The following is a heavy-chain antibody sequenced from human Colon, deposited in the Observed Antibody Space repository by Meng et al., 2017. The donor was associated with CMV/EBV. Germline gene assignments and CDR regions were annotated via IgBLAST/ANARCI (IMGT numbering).Heavy chain of an antibody. CDR1: GGSFSGYY. J-gene: IGHJ4*02. CDR2: INHSGST. CDR3: ARGLRPVY. Sequence: PLSLTCAVYGGSFSGYYWSWIRQPPGEGLEWIGEINHSGSTNYNSSLKSRVTISVDTSKNQFSLTLSSVTAADTAVYYCARGLRPVYWGQGTLVTVSS. V-gene: IGHV4-34*01.